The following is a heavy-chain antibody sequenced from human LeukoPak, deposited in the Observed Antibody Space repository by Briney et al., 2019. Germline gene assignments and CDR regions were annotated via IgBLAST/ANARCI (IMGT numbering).Heavy chain of an antibody. Sequence: PGGSLRLSCAASGFTFSSYWMSWVRQAPGKGLEWVSYISSSSTIYYADSVKGRFTISRDNAKNSLYLQMNSLRAEDTAVYYCASPGIAAAGPDYWGQGTLVTVSS. CDR2: ISSSSTI. CDR3: ASPGIAAAGPDY. D-gene: IGHD6-13*01. CDR1: GFTFSSYW. V-gene: IGHV3-48*01. J-gene: IGHJ4*02.